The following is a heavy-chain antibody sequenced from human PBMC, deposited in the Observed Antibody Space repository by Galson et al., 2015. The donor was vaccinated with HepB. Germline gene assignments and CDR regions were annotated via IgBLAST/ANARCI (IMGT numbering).Heavy chain of an antibody. CDR3: ARDVVLGGYTYGYLDY. CDR2: INAANGYT. D-gene: IGHD5-18*01. V-gene: IGHV1-3*01. CDR1: GYAFASYP. Sequence: SVKVSCKASGYAFASYPMHWVRQAPGQRLEWMGWINAANGYTKYSQKFQGRLTITRDTSASSTSMELSSLRSEDTAVYYCARDVVLGGYTYGYLDYWGQGTLVTVSS. J-gene: IGHJ4*02.